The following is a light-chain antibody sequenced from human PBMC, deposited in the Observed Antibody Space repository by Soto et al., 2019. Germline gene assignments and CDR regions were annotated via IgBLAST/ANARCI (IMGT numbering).Light chain of an antibody. J-gene: IGLJ1*01. CDR3: FSYEGTYTSYV. V-gene: IGLV2-11*01. Sequence: QSVLTQPRSVSGSPGQSVTISCTGTSSDIGGYYYVSWYQQHPGKAPKLMIYDVTKRPSGVPDRFSASKSGITASLTISGLQAEDEADYYCFSYEGTYTSYVFGTGTKATVL. CDR1: SSDIGGYYY. CDR2: DVT.